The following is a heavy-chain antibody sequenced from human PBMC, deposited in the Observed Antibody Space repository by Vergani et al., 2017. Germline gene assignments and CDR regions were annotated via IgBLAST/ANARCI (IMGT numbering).Heavy chain of an antibody. CDR1: GFTFSDHY. CDR2: MSSGDSI. CDR3: ARETDTGSSVSYNYYAMDF. V-gene: IGHV3-11*04. J-gene: IGHJ6*02. D-gene: IGHD3-9*01. Sequence: QVQLVESGGGLVKPGGSLRLSCAASGFTFSDHYMSWVRQAPGKALEWISYMSSGDSIYYADSVKGRFTVSRDNTTYTLYLQMKSLRADDTAVYYCARETDTGSSVSYNYYAMDFWGQGTTVSVSS.